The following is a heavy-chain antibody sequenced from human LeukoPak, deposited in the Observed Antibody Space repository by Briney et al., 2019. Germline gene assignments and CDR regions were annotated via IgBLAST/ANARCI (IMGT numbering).Heavy chain of an antibody. Sequence: PGGSLRLSCAASGFTFSSYWMHWVRQVPGKGLVWVSRINSDGSITSYADSVKGRFTISRDNAKNTLYLQMNSLTAEDTAVYYCAREMATMLPDYWGQGTLVTVSS. J-gene: IGHJ4*02. CDR3: AREMATMLPDY. D-gene: IGHD5-24*01. CDR1: GFTFSSYW. V-gene: IGHV3-74*01. CDR2: INSDGSIT.